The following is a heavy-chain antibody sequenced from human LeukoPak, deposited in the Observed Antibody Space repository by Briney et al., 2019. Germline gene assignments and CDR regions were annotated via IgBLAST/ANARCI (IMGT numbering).Heavy chain of an antibody. D-gene: IGHD6-19*01. CDR2: INPNSGGT. CDR1: GYTFTGYY. J-gene: IGHJ6*03. Sequence: ASVKVSCKASGYTFTGYYMHWVRQAPGQGLEWMGWINPNSGGTNYAQKFQGRVTMTRDTSISTAYMELSRPRSDDTAVYYCARVKRTYSSGWPYYYYMDVWGKGTTVTVSS. V-gene: IGHV1-2*02. CDR3: ARVKRTYSSGWPYYYYMDV.